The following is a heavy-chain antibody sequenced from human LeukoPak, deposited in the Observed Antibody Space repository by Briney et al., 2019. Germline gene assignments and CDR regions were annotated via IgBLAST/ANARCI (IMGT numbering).Heavy chain of an antibody. J-gene: IGHJ4*02. D-gene: IGHD4-17*01. V-gene: IGHV1-8*01. CDR1: GYTFTSYD. CDR3: ARGDYGDYGTVY. Sequence: GASVKVSCQASGYTFTSYDINWVRQATGQGLEWMGWMNPNSGNTGYAQKFQGRVTMTRNTSISTAYMELSSLRSEDTAVYYCARGDYGDYGTVYWGQGTLVTVSS. CDR2: MNPNSGNT.